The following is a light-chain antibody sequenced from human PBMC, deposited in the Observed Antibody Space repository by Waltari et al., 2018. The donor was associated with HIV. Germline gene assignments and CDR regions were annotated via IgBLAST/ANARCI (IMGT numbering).Light chain of an antibody. CDR1: YIGAKT. CDR2: DDF. CDR3: QVWDSTSDQRI. V-gene: IGLV3-21*02. Sequence: SYVLTQTPSVSVAPGQTATITCGGNYIGAKTVKWYQQKSGQAPVLLPYDDFDRPSRIPERFSASNSGNTATLTISRVGAGDEADYYCQVWDSTSDQRIFGGGTKLTVL. J-gene: IGLJ2*01.